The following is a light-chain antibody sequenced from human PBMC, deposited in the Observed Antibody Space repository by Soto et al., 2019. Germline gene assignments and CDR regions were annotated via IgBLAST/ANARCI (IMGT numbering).Light chain of an antibody. V-gene: IGLV1-44*01. CDR1: SSNIGLND. CDR2: DTN. J-gene: IGLJ2*01. Sequence: QSVLTQPPSASGTPGQTVTISCSGSSSNIGLNDVHWYRQLSGTAPQILIYDTNQQATGVPDRFSGSRSGTPASLAIHGLXSEDEADYHYAAWDDSLNGPVFGGGTK. CDR3: AAWDDSLNGPV.